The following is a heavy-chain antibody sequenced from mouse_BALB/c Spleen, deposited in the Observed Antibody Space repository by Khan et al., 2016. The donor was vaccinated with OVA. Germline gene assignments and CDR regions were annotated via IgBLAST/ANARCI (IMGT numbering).Heavy chain of an antibody. CDR3: ARAYRYDGRAWFAY. J-gene: IGHJ3*01. Sequence: EVKLLESGGGLVQPGGSLKLSCAASGFDFSRYWMSWVRQAPGKGLEWIGEINPDSSTINYTPSLKDKFIISRDNAKNTLYLQMNKVRSEDTALYYCARAYRYDGRAWFAYWGQGTLVTVSA. CDR1: GFDFSRYW. CDR2: INPDSSTI. V-gene: IGHV4-1*02. D-gene: IGHD2-14*01.